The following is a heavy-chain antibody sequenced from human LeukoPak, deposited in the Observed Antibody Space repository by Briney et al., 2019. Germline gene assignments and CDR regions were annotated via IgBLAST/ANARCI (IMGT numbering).Heavy chain of an antibody. CDR2: IYPGDSDT. CDR1: GYSFTSYR. Sequence: GESLKISCKGSGYSFTSYRIGWVRQMPGKGLEWMGIIYPGDSDTRYSPSFQGQVTISADKSISTAYLQWSSLKASDTAMYYCARHRLLIYYGSGSQPSFYGMDVWGQGTTVTVSS. CDR3: ARHRLLIYYGSGSQPSFYGMDV. V-gene: IGHV5-51*01. D-gene: IGHD3-10*01. J-gene: IGHJ6*02.